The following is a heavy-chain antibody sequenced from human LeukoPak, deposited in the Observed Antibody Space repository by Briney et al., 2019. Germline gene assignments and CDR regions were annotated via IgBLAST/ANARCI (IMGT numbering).Heavy chain of an antibody. CDR1: GFTFSSYA. CDR3: ARLSTIFGVFDP. Sequence: GRSLRLSCAASGFTFSSYAMHWVRQAPGKGLEWVANIKQDGSEKYYVDSVKGRFTISRDNAKNSLYLQMNSLRAEDTAVYYCARLSTIFGVFDPWGQGTLVTVSS. V-gene: IGHV3-7*03. D-gene: IGHD3-3*01. J-gene: IGHJ5*02. CDR2: IKQDGSEK.